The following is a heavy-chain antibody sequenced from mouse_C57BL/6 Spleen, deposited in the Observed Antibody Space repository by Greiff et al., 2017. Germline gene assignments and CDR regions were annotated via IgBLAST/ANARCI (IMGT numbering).Heavy chain of an antibody. V-gene: IGHV6-3*01. CDR1: GFTFSNYW. CDR2: IRLKSDNYAT. D-gene: IGHD4-1*01. Sequence: EVQLQQSGGGLVQPGGSMKLSCVASGFTFSNYWMNWVRQSPEKGLEWVAQIRLKSDNYATHYAESVKGRFTISRDDSKSSVYLQMNNLRAEDTGIYYCTGPSLDWDVDYWGQGTTLTVSS. CDR3: TGPSLDWDVDY. J-gene: IGHJ2*01.